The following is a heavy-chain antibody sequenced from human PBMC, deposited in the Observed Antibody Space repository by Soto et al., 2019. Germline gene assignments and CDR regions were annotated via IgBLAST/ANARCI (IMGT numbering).Heavy chain of an antibody. CDR2: NSWDGGTS. CDR1: GFTLSRYT. V-gene: IGHV3-20*04. J-gene: IGHJ4*02. D-gene: IGHD3-22*01. CDR3: ARAWDYDSSGYPFDY. Sequence: GGSLRLSCAASGFTLSRYTMHWARQAPGKGLEWVALNSWDGGTSAYADSVKGRFTVSRDNAKNSLYLQMNGLRAEDTAVYYCARAWDYDSSGYPFDYWGQGTLVTVSS.